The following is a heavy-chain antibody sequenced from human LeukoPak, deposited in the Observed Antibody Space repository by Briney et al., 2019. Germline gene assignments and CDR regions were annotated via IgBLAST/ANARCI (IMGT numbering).Heavy chain of an antibody. Sequence: KASETLSLTCSVSGGSISSSNYEWGWFPQPAGKGLEWIGRIYTSESTNYNPSLKSRVTISVDTSRNQFSLKLSSVTAADTAVYYCARGLWFGDENPPYFDYWGQGILVTVSS. CDR2: IYTSEST. V-gene: IGHV4-61*02. CDR1: GGSISSSNYE. CDR3: ARGLWFGDENPPYFDY. D-gene: IGHD3-10*01. J-gene: IGHJ4*02.